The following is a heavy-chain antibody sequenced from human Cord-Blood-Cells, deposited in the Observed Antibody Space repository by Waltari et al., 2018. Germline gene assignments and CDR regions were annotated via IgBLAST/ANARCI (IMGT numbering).Heavy chain of an antibody. CDR2: IWYDGSNK. CDR3: ARDLGKIAAAGTDAFDI. CDR1: GFTFSSYG. D-gene: IGHD6-13*01. V-gene: IGHV3-33*01. J-gene: IGHJ3*02. Sequence: QVQLVESGGGVVQPGRSLRLSCAASGFTFSSYGMHWVRQAPGKGLEWVAVIWYDGSNKYDADSVKGRFTISRDNSKNTLYLQMNSLRAEDTAVYYCARDLGKIAAAGTDAFDIWGQWTMVTVSS.